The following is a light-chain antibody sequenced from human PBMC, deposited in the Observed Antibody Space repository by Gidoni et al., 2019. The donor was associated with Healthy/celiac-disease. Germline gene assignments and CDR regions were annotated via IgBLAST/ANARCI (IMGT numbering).Light chain of an antibody. V-gene: IGKV3-20*01. CDR2: GAS. J-gene: IGKJ1*01. CDR3: QQWT. Sequence: EILLTQSPGTLSLSPGERATLSCRASQSVSIRYLAWYQQKPGQAPRLIIYGASNRATGIPDRFRGSGSGTDFTLTISRLEPEDFAVYYCQQWTFGQGTKVEIK. CDR1: QSVSIRY.